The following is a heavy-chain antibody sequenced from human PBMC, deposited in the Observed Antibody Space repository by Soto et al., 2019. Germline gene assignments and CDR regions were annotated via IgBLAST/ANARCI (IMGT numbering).Heavy chain of an antibody. D-gene: IGHD3-3*01. J-gene: IGHJ5*02. Sequence: SETLSLTCTVSGGSISSYYWSWIRQPPGKGLEWIGYIYYSGSTNYNPPLKSRVTISVDTSKNQFSLKLSSVPAADTAVYYCARGYDFGDNWLDPCGQGTLVTAPQ. CDR2: IYYSGST. V-gene: IGHV4-59*01. CDR1: GGSISSYY. CDR3: ARGYDFGDNWLDP.